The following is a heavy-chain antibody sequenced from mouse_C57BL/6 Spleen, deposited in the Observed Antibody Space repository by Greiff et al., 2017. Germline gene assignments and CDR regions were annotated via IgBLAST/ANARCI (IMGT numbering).Heavy chain of an antibody. CDR2: ISSGGSYT. CDR3: AREGDFAY. V-gene: IGHV5-6*01. Sequence: EVKLVESGGDLVKPGGSLKLSCAASGFTFSSYGMSWVRQTPDQRLEWVATISSGGSYTYYTDSVKGRFTISRDNAKNTLYLQMGSLKSEDTGMCYCAREGDFAYWGQGTLVTVSA. J-gene: IGHJ3*01. CDR1: GFTFSSYG.